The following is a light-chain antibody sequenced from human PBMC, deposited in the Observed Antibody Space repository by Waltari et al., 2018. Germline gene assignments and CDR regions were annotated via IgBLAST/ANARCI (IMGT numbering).Light chain of an antibody. Sequence: QSALTQPPSASGAPGQTVTISCSGSSSTVGTHYVFWSRQLPGTAPKLLIYPNDRRPSGVPDRFSGSKSGTSASLAISGLRSEDEADYYCQTYDGRISAWVFGGGTKLTVL. CDR1: SSTVGTHY. CDR3: QTYDGRISAWV. J-gene: IGLJ3*02. V-gene: IGLV1-47*02. CDR2: PND.